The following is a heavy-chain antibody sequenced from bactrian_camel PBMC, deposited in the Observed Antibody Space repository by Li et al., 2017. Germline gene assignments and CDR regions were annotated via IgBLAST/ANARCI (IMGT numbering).Heavy chain of an antibody. CDR3: AAHHIGSRCDFIPTGWPH. CDR2: VYSGGGSA. CDR1: GNTYGYYC. V-gene: IGHV3S40*01. Sequence: VQLVESGGGSVQAGGSLKLSCAASGNTYGYYCMAWFRQPPGREREGVGGVYSGGGSAYYADSVKDRFTVSRDNAENTVTLQMNSLKPEDTGMYYCAAHHIGSRCDFIPTGWPHRGQGTQVT. D-gene: IGHD5*01. J-gene: IGHJ2*01.